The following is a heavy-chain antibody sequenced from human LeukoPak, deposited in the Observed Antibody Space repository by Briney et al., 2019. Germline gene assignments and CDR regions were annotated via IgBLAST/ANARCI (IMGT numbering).Heavy chain of an antibody. J-gene: IGHJ1*01. D-gene: IGHD6-13*01. CDR1: GGSISSSSYY. CDR2: IYYSGST. Sequence: SETLSLTCTVSGGSISSSSYYWGWIRQPPGKGLEWNGSIYYSGSTYYNPSLKSRVTISVDTSKNQFSLKLSSVTAADTAVYYCASRTRIAAAGTLYFQHWGQGTLVTVSS. V-gene: IGHV4-39*07. CDR3: ASRTRIAAAGTLYFQH.